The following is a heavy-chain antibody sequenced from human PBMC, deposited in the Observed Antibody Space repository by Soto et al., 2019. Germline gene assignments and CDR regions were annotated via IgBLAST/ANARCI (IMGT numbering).Heavy chain of an antibody. Sequence: DVRLVESGGGLVQPGGSLRLSCAASSFTFSSYWLSWVRQAPGKGLEWVATIKQDGSENYYVDSVKGRFTIYRDNSKNSLYLQMSSLRADDTAVYYCARDGPFISVAAPAFQYAMDVWGQGTTVTVSA. V-gene: IGHV3-7*03. J-gene: IGHJ6*01. CDR2: IKQDGSEN. D-gene: IGHD6-19*01. CDR1: SFTFSSYW. CDR3: ARDGPFISVAAPAFQYAMDV.